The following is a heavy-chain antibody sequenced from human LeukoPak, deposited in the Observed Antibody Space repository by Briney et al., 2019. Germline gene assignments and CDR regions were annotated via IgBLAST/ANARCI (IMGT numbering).Heavy chain of an antibody. V-gene: IGHV4-61*01. CDR3: ASDYGSGSYRFDF. CDR1: GRSLTTSSYY. CDR2: ISYRGST. D-gene: IGHD3-10*01. J-gene: IGHJ4*02. Sequence: SETLSLTCSVSGRSLTTSSYYWSWLRQPPGKELEWFGHISYRGSTNYIPAHKSRVTISVDTSKSQFSLKLSSVTAADTAVYYCASDYGSGSYRFDFWGQGTLVSVSS.